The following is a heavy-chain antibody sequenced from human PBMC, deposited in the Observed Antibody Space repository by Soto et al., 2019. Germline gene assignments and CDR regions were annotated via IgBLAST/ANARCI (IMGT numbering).Heavy chain of an antibody. CDR3: AHSLFDWLFGMGWFDP. J-gene: IGHJ5*02. CDR1: GFSLSTSGVG. CDR2: IYWEYDK. D-gene: IGHD3-9*01. V-gene: IGHV2-5*02. Sequence: QITLKESGPTLVKPTQTLTLTCTFSGFSLSTSGVGVGWIRQPPGKALEWLALIYWEYDKRYSPSLKSRLTITKDTSKTHVVLTMTNMDPVDTPTYYCAHSLFDWLFGMGWFDPWGQGTLVTVSS.